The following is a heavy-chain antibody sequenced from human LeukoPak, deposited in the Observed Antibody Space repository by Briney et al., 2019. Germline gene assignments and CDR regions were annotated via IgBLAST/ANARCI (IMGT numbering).Heavy chain of an antibody. V-gene: IGHV4-59*12. CDR1: GGSISSYY. J-gene: IGHJ5*02. Sequence: SETLSLTCTVSGGSISSYYWSWVRQPPGKGLEWIGYIYYSGSTNYNPSLKSRVTISVDTSKNQFSLKLSSVTAADTAVYYCARGGRDDFWSGYQSLYNWFDHWGQGTLVTVSS. CDR3: ARGGRDDFWSGYQSLYNWFDH. CDR2: IYYSGST. D-gene: IGHD3-3*01.